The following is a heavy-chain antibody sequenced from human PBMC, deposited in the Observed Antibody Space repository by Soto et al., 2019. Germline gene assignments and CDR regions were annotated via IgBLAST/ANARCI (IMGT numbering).Heavy chain of an antibody. CDR3: ARAYSSSDDFDY. V-gene: IGHV1-46*03. CDR2: INPSDGST. Sequence: GASVKVSCKASGYTFTSYFMHWVRQAPGQGLEWMGIINPSDGSTRYAQKFQGRVTMTRDTSPSTVYMELSSLRSEDTAVYYCARAYSSSDDFDYWGQGTLVTVSS. J-gene: IGHJ4*02. CDR1: GYTFTSYF. D-gene: IGHD3-22*01.